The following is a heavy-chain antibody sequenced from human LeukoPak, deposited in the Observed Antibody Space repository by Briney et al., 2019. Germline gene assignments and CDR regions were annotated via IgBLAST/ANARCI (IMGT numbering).Heavy chain of an antibody. CDR1: GYTFTSSG. D-gene: IGHD1-26*01. CDR3: ARAGGGAPPDY. V-gene: IGHV1-69*05. Sequence: GASVKVSCKXSGYTFTSSGISWVRQAPGQGLEWMGGIIPIFGTANYAQKFQGRVTITTDESTSTAYMELSSLRSEDTAVYYCARAGGGAPPDYWGQGTLVTVSS. J-gene: IGHJ4*02. CDR2: IIPIFGTA.